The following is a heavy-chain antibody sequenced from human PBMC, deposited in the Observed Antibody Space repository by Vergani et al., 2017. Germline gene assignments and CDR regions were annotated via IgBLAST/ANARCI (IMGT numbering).Heavy chain of an antibody. V-gene: IGHV4-59*01. J-gene: IGHJ5*02. CDR2: MYHSGST. Sequence: QVRLQESGPGLVKPSETLSLTCSVSGGSMSGYYWSWIRQPPGKKLEWSGYMYHSGSTNYNPALETRVTISGYTSKNQFSLKLNAVTAADTAVYYCGRVADVYGLGSRLLDLWGQGILVTVSS. CDR1: GGSMSGYY. D-gene: IGHD3-10*01. CDR3: GRVADVYGLGSRLLDL.